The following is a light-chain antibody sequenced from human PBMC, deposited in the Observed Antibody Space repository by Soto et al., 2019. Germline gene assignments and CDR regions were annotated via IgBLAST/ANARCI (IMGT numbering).Light chain of an antibody. J-gene: IGKJ4*01. Sequence: DIQMTQSPSSLSASVGDRVTITCRASQSISSYLNWYQQKPGKAPKVLILVASSLESGVPSRFRGSGSGTDFTLTISSLQPEDFATYYCQQSYSARLTFGGGTKVEIK. CDR1: QSISSY. CDR3: QQSYSARLT. V-gene: IGKV1-39*01. CDR2: VAS.